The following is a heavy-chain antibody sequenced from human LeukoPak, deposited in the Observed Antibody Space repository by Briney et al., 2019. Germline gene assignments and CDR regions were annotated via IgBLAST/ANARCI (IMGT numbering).Heavy chain of an antibody. CDR1: GFTFSNAW. D-gene: IGHD2-2*03. J-gene: IGHJ4*02. CDR2: IKSKTDGGTT. V-gene: IGHV3-15*01. CDR3: TTASGYCSSTSCHPWLL. Sequence: PGGSLRLSCAASGFTFSNAWMNWVRQAPGKGLEWVGRIKSKTDGGTTDYAAPVKGRFTISRDDSKNTLYLQMNSLKTEDTAVYYCTTASGYCSSTSCHPWLLWGQGTLVTVSS.